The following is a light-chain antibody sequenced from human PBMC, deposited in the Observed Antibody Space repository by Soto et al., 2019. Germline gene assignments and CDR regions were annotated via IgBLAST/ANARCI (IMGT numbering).Light chain of an antibody. CDR2: WAS. Sequence: DIEMTQSPDSLAVSLGERATINCESSQSVLYSSNNKNYLAWYQQKPGQPPKLLIYWASTRESGVPDRFSGSGSGTDFTLTISSLQAEDVAVYYCQQYYSTPRTFGQGTKVDIK. CDR3: QQYYSTPRT. J-gene: IGKJ1*01. V-gene: IGKV4-1*01. CDR1: QSVLYSSNNKNY.